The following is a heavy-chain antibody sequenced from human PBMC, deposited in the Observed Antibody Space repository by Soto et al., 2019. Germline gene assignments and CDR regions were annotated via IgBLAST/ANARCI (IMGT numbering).Heavy chain of an antibody. V-gene: IGHV4-34*01. J-gene: IGHJ4*02. CDR2: INHSGST. CDR3: ARDTRVLFSAGGEYYFDY. Sequence: SETLSLTCAVYGGSFSGYYWSWIRQPPGKGLEWIGEINHSGSTNYNPSLKSRVTISVDTSKNQFSLKLSSVTAADTAVYYCARDTRVLFSAGGEYYFDYWGQGTLVTVS. CDR1: GGSFSGYY. D-gene: IGHD2-21*01.